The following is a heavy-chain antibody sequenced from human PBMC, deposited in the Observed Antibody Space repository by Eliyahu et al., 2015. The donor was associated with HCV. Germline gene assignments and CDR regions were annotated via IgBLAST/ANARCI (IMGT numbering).Heavy chain of an antibody. D-gene: IGHD6-19*01. CDR1: GFTFXXCA. Sequence: EVQLLESGGGLVQPGGSLXLSCAASGFTFXXCAMXWVRQGPGKGLEWVSAISGSGSGTYYADSVKGRFTISRDNSKNTLFLQMNSLRAEDTAVYYCTKEGVAVAGTPVAVYWGQGTLVTVSS. V-gene: IGHV3-23*01. CDR2: ISGSGSGT. J-gene: IGHJ4*02. CDR3: TKEGVAVAGTPVAVY.